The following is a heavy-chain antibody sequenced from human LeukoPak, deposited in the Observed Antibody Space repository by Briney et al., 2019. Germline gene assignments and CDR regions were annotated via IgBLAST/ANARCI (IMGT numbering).Heavy chain of an antibody. J-gene: IGHJ3*02. V-gene: IGHV4-4*09. CDR2: IYTSGST. CDR3: ARHGGSGRGRSAAFDI. D-gene: IGHD3-10*01. Sequence: PSETLSLTCTVSGGSISSYYWSWIRQPPGKGLEWIGYIYTSGSTNYNPSLKSRVTISVDTSKNQFSLKLSSVTAADTAVYYCARHGGSGRGRSAAFDIWGQGTMVTVSS. CDR1: GGSISSYY.